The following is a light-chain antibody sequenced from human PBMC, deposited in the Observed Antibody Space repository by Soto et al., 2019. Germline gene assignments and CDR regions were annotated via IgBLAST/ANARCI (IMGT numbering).Light chain of an antibody. J-gene: IGLJ1*01. CDR1: SSDVGSYNL. V-gene: IGLV2-23*01. CDR2: EGS. Sequence: QSALTPPASVSGSPGQEITISCTGTSSDVGSYNLVSWYQQHPGKAPKLMIYEGSKRPSGVSNRFSGSKSGNTASLTISGLQAEDEADYYCCSYAGRSTFYVFGTGTKLTVL. CDR3: CSYAGRSTFYV.